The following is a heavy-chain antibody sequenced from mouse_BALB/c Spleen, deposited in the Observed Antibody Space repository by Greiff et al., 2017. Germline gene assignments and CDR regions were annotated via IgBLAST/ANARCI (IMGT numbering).Heavy chain of an antibody. D-gene: IGHD3-1*01. CDR3: ARDRGTASYWYFDV. CDR1: GFTFSSYG. J-gene: IGHJ1*01. CDR2: INSNGGST. Sequence: EVMLVESGGGLVQPGGSLKLSCAASGFTFSSYGMSWVRQTPDKRLELVATINSNGGSTYYPDSVKGRFTISRDNAKNTLYLQMSSLKSEDTAMYYCARDRGTASYWYFDVWGAGTTVTVSS. V-gene: IGHV5-6-3*01.